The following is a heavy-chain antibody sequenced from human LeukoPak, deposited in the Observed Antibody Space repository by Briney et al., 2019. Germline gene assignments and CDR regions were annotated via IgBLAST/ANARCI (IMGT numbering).Heavy chain of an antibody. CDR1: GGSISSYY. D-gene: IGHD4-23*01. Sequence: SETLSLTCTVSGGSISSYYWSWIRQPPGRGLEWIGYIYYSGSTNCNPSVKSRVAMSVDTSKKQFSLKLSSLTAADTAVYYCARGGTAVIAPYAFDIWGQGTMVTVSS. CDR3: ARGGTAVIAPYAFDI. J-gene: IGHJ3*02. CDR2: IYYSGST. V-gene: IGHV4-59*01.